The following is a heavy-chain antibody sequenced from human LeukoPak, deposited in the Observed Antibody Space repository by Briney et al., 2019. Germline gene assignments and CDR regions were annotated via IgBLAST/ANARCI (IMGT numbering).Heavy chain of an antibody. D-gene: IGHD3-22*01. Sequence: GGSLRLSWAASGFTFDDYAMHWVRQAPGKGLEWVSGISWNSGSIGYADSVKGRFTISRDNAKNSLYLQMNSLRAEDMALYYCAKDISSGYTFDAFDIWGQGTMVTVSS. CDR2: ISWNSGSI. CDR3: AKDISSGYTFDAFDI. J-gene: IGHJ3*02. V-gene: IGHV3-9*03. CDR1: GFTFDDYA.